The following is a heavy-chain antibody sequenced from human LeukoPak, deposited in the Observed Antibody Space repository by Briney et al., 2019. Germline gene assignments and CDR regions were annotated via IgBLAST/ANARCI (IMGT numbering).Heavy chain of an antibody. Sequence: GASVKVSCKASGYTFTSYGISWVRQAPGQGLEWMGWISAYNGNTNYAQKLQGRVTMTTDTSTSTAYMELRSLRSDDTAVYYCARDATPAASTYWYFDLWGRGTLVTVSS. D-gene: IGHD2-2*01. CDR1: GYTFTSYG. V-gene: IGHV1-18*01. J-gene: IGHJ2*01. CDR2: ISAYNGNT. CDR3: ARDATPAASTYWYFDL.